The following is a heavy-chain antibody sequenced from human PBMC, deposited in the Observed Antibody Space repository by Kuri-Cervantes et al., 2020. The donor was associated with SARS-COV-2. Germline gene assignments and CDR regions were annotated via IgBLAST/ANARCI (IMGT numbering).Heavy chain of an antibody. CDR1: GFTFDDYA. CDR3: ARDGIVGSTSFDY. V-gene: IGHV3-9*01. CDR2: INWNSAII. D-gene: IGHD1-26*01. J-gene: IGHJ4*02. Sequence: SLKISCAASGFTFDDYAMHWVRQVPGKGLEWVSGINWNSAIIDYADSMKGRFTISRDNAKNFLYLQMVSLRAEDTGFYYCARDGIVGSTSFDYWGQGTLVTVSS.